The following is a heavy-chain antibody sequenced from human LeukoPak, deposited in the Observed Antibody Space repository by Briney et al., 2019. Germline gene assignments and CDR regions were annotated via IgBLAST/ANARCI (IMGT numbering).Heavy chain of an antibody. V-gene: IGHV4-34*01. CDR1: GGSFSGFY. CDR3: ARRGLGRPDI. Sequence: SETLSLTCAVYGGSFSGFYWSWIRQPPGKGLEWIGEITHSGSTNYNPSLKSRVTMSVDTSKNQFSLKLSSVTAADTAVYYCARRGLGRPDIWDQGTRVTVSS. J-gene: IGHJ3*02. CDR2: ITHSGST. D-gene: IGHD3-16*01.